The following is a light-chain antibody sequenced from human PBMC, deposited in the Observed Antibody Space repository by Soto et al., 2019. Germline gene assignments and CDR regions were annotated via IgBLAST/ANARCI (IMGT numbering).Light chain of an antibody. CDR1: QSVSSN. CDR3: QHYNNWPPWT. J-gene: IGKJ1*01. Sequence: EIVMTQSPATLSVSPGDTATLSCRASQSVSSNLAWYQQKPGQAPSLLISGAATRATGVPARFSGSGSGTEFTLTISSLQSEDFAVYYCQHYNNWPPWTFGQGTKVEIK. V-gene: IGKV3-15*01. CDR2: GAA.